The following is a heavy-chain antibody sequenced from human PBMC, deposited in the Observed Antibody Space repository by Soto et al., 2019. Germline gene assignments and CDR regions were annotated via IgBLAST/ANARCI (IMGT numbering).Heavy chain of an antibody. Sequence: ASVKVSCKASGYTFTSYGISWVRQAPGQGLEWMGWISAYNGNTNYAQKLQGRVTMTTDTSTSTAYMELRSPRSDDTAVYYCARGPIVVVPAAPDYWGQGTLVTVSS. CDR2: ISAYNGNT. J-gene: IGHJ4*02. V-gene: IGHV1-18*01. CDR3: ARGPIVVVPAAPDY. CDR1: GYTFTSYG. D-gene: IGHD2-2*01.